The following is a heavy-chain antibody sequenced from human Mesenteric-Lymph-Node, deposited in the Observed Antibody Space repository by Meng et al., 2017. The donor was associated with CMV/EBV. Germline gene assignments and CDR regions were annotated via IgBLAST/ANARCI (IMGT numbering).Heavy chain of an antibody. CDR2: INHSGST. CDR1: GGSFSGYY. V-gene: IGHV4-34*02. CDR3: ARHQRWLKSEGGFNY. J-gene: IGHJ4*02. Sequence: QLQRPHRAAVLLTPAPTLSLTSAFYGGSFSGYYWSWIRQPPGKGLEWIGEINHSGSTNYNPSLKSRVTISVDTSKNQFSLKLSSVTAADTAVYYCARHQRWLKSEGGFNYWGQGTLVTVSS. D-gene: IGHD4-23*01.